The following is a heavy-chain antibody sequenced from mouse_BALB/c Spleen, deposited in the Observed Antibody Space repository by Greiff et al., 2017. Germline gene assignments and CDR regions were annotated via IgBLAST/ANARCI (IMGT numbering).Heavy chain of an antibody. D-gene: IGHD2-5*01. CDR2: ISTYYGYA. CDR1: GYTFTDYA. Sequence: VQLQQSGAELVRPGVSVKISCKGSGYTFTDYAMHWVKQSHAKSLEWIGVISTYYGYASYNQKFKGKATMTVDKSSSTAYMELARLTSEDSAIFYCARTIYCSNDWYFDVWGAGTTVTVSS. CDR3: ARTIYCSNDWYFDV. J-gene: IGHJ1*01. V-gene: IGHV1S137*01.